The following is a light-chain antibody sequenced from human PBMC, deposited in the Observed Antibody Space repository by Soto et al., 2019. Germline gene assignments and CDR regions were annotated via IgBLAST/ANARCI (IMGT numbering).Light chain of an antibody. CDR2: EVT. Sequence: QSALTQPASVSGSPGQSITISCTGTSSDVGGFNYVSWYQQHPGKAPKLMIYEVTNRHSGVSNRFSGSKSANTASLTISGLRAEDEADYYCSSYTSTSTMVFGGGTKLTVL. CDR3: SSYTSTSTMV. CDR1: SSDVGGFNY. V-gene: IGLV2-14*01. J-gene: IGLJ2*01.